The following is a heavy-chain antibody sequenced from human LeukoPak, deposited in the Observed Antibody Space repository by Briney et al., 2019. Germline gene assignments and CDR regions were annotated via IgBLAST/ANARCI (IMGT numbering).Heavy chain of an antibody. D-gene: IGHD6-19*01. CDR3: AKGVSGWFFDY. CDR2: ISYDGSNK. J-gene: IGHJ4*02. V-gene: IGHV3-30*18. CDR1: GFTFSSYG. Sequence: GGSLRLSCAASGFTFSSYGMHGVRQAPGKGLEWVAVISYDGSNKYYADSVKGRFTISRDNSKNTLYLQMNSLRAEDTAVYYCAKGVSGWFFDYWGQGTLVTVSS.